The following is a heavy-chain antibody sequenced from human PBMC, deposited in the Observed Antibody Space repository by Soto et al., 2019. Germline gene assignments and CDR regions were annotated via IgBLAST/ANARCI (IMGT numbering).Heavy chain of an antibody. J-gene: IGHJ5*02. Sequence: ASLQVSCKASGYTFTGYYMHWVRQAPGQGLEWMGWINPNSGGTDYAQQFQGRVTMNTDTSTSTVYMELSRLRSEDTAEYYCGRLGDITEWGLDPTGEGSLGTVSS. V-gene: IGHV1-2*02. CDR1: GYTFTGYY. CDR3: GRLGDITEWGLDP. D-gene: IGHD1-26*01. CDR2: INPNSGGT.